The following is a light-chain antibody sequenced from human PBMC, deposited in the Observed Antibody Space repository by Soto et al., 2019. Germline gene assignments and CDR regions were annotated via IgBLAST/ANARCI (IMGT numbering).Light chain of an antibody. Sequence: DIQMTQSPSTLSASVGDRVTITCRASQSISSWLAWYQQKPGKAPKLLIYKASNLESGVPSRFSGIGYGTEFTLSINSMPPDDFATYYCQHYSSYSMTFGQGTKVEIK. CDR2: KAS. V-gene: IGKV1-5*03. CDR3: QHYSSYSMT. CDR1: QSISSW. J-gene: IGKJ1*01.